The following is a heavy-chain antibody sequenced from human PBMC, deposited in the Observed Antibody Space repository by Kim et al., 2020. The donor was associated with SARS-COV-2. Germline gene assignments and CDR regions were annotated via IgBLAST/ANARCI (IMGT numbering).Heavy chain of an antibody. D-gene: IGHD3-3*01. Sequence: ASVKVSCKASGYTFTSYAMNWVRQAPGQGLEWMGWINTNTGNPTYAQGFTGRFVFSLATSVSTAYLQISSLKAEDTAVYYCARGRRRPLLRFLEWLPLSGMIMDVWGKGTTVTVSS. J-gene: IGHJ6*04. CDR3: ARGRRRPLLRFLEWLPLSGMIMDV. V-gene: IGHV7-4-1*02. CDR2: INTNTGNP. CDR1: GYTFTSYA.